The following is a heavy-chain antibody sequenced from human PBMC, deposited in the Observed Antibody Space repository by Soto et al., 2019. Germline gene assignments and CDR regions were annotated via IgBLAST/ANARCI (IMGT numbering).Heavy chain of an antibody. CDR1: GFTFSSYG. V-gene: IGHV3-30*18. Sequence: QVQLVESGGGVVQPGRSLRLSCAASGFTFSSYGMHWVRQAPGKGLEWVAVISYDGSNKYYADSVKGRFTISRDNSKNTLYLQMNSLRAEDTAVYDCAKNHSPLILNLFDYWGQGTLVTVSS. D-gene: IGHD2-8*02. CDR2: ISYDGSNK. CDR3: AKNHSPLILNLFDY. J-gene: IGHJ4*02.